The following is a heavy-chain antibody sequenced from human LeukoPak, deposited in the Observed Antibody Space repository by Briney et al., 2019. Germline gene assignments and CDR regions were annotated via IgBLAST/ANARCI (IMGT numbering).Heavy chain of an antibody. CDR3: AKGKGLSYYGSGSLSRGGMDV. V-gene: IGHV3-9*01. D-gene: IGHD3-10*01. J-gene: IGHJ6*02. Sequence: PGWSLRLSCAASGFTLDDYAMHSLRPARCKGLEGVSGICWDSGRIDYADSVSGRFTISRDNAKNSLYLQMNNLRAEDTALYYCAKGKGLSYYGSGSLSRGGMDVWGQGTTVTVSS. CDR1: GFTLDDYA. CDR2: ICWDSGRI.